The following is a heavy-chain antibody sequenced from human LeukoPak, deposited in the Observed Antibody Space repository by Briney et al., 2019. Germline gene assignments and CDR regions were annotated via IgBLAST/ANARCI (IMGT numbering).Heavy chain of an antibody. D-gene: IGHD2-21*02. CDR2: IDSSSSHI. V-gene: IGHV3-21*01. Sequence: GGSLRLSCAASGFSFSSYAMNWVRQAPGKGLEWVSSIDSSSSHIYYADSVKGRFTISRDNTKSSLYLQMNCLRAEDMAVYYCARGYCGGDCYGDWGQGTLVTVSS. J-gene: IGHJ1*01. CDR1: GFSFSSYA. CDR3: ARGYCGGDCYGD.